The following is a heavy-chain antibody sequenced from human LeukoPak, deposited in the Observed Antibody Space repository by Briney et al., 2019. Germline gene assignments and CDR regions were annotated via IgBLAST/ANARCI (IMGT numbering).Heavy chain of an antibody. CDR3: ARGITINPNWFDP. V-gene: IGHV3-7*05. Sequence: GGSLRLSCAASGFTLSNYWMSWVRQAPGKGLEWVANIKLDGSETYYLDSVKGRFTISRVNAKNSVFLQMNSLRAEDTAVYYCARGITINPNWFDPWGQGTLVTVSS. CDR1: GFTLSNYW. J-gene: IGHJ5*02. CDR2: IKLDGSET. D-gene: IGHD3-3*01.